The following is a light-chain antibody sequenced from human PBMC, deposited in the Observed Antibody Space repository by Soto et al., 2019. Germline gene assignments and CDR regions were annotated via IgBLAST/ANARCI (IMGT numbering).Light chain of an antibody. V-gene: IGLV1-51*01. CDR2: DDN. Sequence: QSVLTQPASVSGPLGQSIVISCTGSSSDIGSYDLVSWYQQLPGTAPKLLIYDDNKRPSGIPDRFSGSKSGTSATLGITGFQTGDEADYYCGSWDSSLSAYVFGTGTKVTV. CDR3: GSWDSSLSAYV. CDR1: SSDIGSYDL. J-gene: IGLJ1*01.